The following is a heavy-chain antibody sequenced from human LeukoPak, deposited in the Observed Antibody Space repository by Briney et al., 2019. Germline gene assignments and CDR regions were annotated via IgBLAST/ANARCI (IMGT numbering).Heavy chain of an antibody. CDR1: GGTFSSYA. CDR2: IIPIFGTA. J-gene: IGHJ3*02. D-gene: IGHD1-26*01. CDR3: ASTTLPHDAFDI. V-gene: IGHV1-69*13. Sequence: ASVKVSCKAFGGTFSSYAISWVRQAAGQGLEWMGGIIPIFGTANYAQKFQGRVTITADESTSTAYMELSSLRSEDTAVYYCASTTLPHDAFDIWGQGTMVTVSS.